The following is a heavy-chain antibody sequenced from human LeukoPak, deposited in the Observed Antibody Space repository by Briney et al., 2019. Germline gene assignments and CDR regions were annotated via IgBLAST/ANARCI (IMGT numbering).Heavy chain of an antibody. D-gene: IGHD1-26*01. J-gene: IGHJ4*02. V-gene: IGHV3-23*01. CDR2: ISGSAYNT. Sequence: GGSLRLSCAASGFTFSSYGMSWVRQAPGKGLEWVATISGSAYNTYYADSVKGRFTISRDNSANTVFLHISSLRAEDTALYYCAKHSGSYFIYYVDSWGQGTLVTVSS. CDR3: AKHSGSYFIYYVDS. CDR1: GFTFSSYG.